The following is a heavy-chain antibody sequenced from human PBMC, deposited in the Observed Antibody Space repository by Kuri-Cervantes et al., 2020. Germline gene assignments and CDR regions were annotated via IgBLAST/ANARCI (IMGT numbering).Heavy chain of an antibody. CDR2: ISGSGGST. CDR1: GFTFSSYA. Sequence: GESLKISCAASGFTFSSYAMSWVRQAPGKGLEWVSAISGSGGSTYYADSVKGRFTISRDNSKNTLYLQINSLRADDTAVYYCARDSEGAWYGSGSRPFDYWGQGTLVTVSS. D-gene: IGHD3-10*01. CDR3: ARDSEGAWYGSGSRPFDY. J-gene: IGHJ4*02. V-gene: IGHV3-23*01.